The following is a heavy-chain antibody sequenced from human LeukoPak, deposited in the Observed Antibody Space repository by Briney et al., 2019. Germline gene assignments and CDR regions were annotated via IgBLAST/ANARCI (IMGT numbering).Heavy chain of an antibody. CDR3: ARDSPRITMVRGVIDY. CDR2: ISAYNGNT. CDR1: GYTFTSYG. D-gene: IGHD3-10*01. Sequence: ASVKVSCKASGYTFTSYGISWVRQAPGQGLEWMGWISAYNGNTNYAQKLQGRVTMTTDTSTSTAYMEPRSLRSDDTAVYYCARDSPRITMVRGVIDYWGQGTLVTVSS. V-gene: IGHV1-18*01. J-gene: IGHJ4*02.